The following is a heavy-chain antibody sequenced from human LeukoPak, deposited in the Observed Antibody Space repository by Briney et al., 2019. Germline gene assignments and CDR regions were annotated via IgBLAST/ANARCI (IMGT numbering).Heavy chain of an antibody. J-gene: IGHJ5*02. CDR1: GFTFSSYA. CDR2: ISGSGGST. D-gene: IGHD2-2*01. Sequence: GGSLRLSCAASGFTFSSYAMSWVRQAAGEGLEWVSAISGSGGSTYYADSVKGRFTISRDNSKNTLYLQMNSLRAEDTAVYYCAKDQDIVVVPWFDPWGQGTLVTVSS. V-gene: IGHV3-23*01. CDR3: AKDQDIVVVPWFDP.